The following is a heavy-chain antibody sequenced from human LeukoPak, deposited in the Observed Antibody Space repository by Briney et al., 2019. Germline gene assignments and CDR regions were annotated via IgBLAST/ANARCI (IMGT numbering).Heavy chain of an antibody. V-gene: IGHV3-7*01. J-gene: IGHJ1*01. CDR2: INPAGSET. CDR1: GFSFSAYW. CDR3: ARFGYVAAVDV. D-gene: IGHD2-15*01. Sequence: PGGSLRLSCSASGFSFSAYWMTWVRQAPGTGLEGVANINPAGSETYYVDPVKGRFSISRDNAKNLVYLQMNSLRADDTAVYHCARFGYVAAVDVWGQGTPVTVSS.